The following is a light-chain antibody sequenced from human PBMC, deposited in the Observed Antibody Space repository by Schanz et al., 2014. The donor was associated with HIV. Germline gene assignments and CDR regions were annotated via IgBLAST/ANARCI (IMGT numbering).Light chain of an antibody. V-gene: IGLV2-8*01. CDR2: EVS. CDR3: CSYAGSSTYV. J-gene: IGLJ1*01. Sequence: QSALTQPASVSGSPGQSITISCTGTTNDVGGHNYVSWYQQHPGKAPKLMIYEVSERPSGVPDRFSGSKSGNTASLTVSGLQADDEADYYCCSYAGSSTYVFGTGTKLTV. CDR1: TNDVGGHNY.